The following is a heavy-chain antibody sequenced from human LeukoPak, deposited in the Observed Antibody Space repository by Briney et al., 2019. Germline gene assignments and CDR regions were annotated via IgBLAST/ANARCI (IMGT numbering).Heavy chain of an antibody. D-gene: IGHD2/OR15-2a*01. Sequence: PGGSLRLSCAASGSTFSTYWMAWVRQAPGKGLEWVANIRQDGGEKYYVDSVKGRFTISRDNAQNSLYLHINSLGAEDTAVYYCARHREGTTQVELSNYWGQGTLVTVSS. V-gene: IGHV3-7*01. J-gene: IGHJ4*02. CDR1: GSTFSTYW. CDR3: ARHREGTTQVELSNY. CDR2: IRQDGGEK.